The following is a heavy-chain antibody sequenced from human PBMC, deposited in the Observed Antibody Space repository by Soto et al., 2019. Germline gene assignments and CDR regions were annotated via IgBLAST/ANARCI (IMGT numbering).Heavy chain of an antibody. CDR3: ARYKPDIVVVGYYCMDV. Sequence: TSETLSLTCTVSGGSISSYYWSWIRQPPGKGLEWIGYIYYSGSTNYNPSLKSRVTISVDTSKNQFSLKLSSVTAADTAVYYCARYKPDIVVVGYYCMDVWGKGTTVTVSS. J-gene: IGHJ6*03. CDR1: GGSISSYY. V-gene: IGHV4-59*08. CDR2: IYYSGST. D-gene: IGHD2-2*01.